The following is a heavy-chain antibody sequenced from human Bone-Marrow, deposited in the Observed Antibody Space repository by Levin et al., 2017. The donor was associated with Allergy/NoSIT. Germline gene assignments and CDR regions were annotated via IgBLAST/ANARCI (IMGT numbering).Heavy chain of an antibody. CDR1: GFTFSDYY. CDR3: ARDRSHYGSGSPY. J-gene: IGHJ4*02. D-gene: IGHD3-10*01. V-gene: IGHV3-11*05. CDR2: ISSSSSYT. Sequence: GSLRLSCAASGFTFSDYYMSWIRQAPGKGLEWVSYISSSSSYTDYADSVKGRFTISRDNAENSLYLQMNSLRAEDTAVYYCARDRSHYGSGSPYWGQGTLVTVSS.